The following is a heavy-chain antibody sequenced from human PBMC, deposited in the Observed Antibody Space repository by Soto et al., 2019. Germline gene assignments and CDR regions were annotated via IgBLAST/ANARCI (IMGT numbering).Heavy chain of an antibody. J-gene: IGHJ4*02. Sequence: GGSLSLCCAASGFTFSSYAMSWVRQAPGKGLEWVSAISGSGGSTYYADSVKGRFTISRDNSKNTLYLQMNSLRAEDTAVYYCAKDYDYEYYFDYWGQGTLVTVSS. V-gene: IGHV3-23*01. CDR3: AKDYDYEYYFDY. D-gene: IGHD5-12*01. CDR1: GFTFSSYA. CDR2: ISGSGGST.